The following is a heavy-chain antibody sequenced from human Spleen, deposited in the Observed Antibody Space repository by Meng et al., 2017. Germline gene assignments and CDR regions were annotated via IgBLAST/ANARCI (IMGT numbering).Heavy chain of an antibody. J-gene: IGHJ3*02. CDR3: ARGSFHPIHAFDI. CDR1: GGSISSSSYY. D-gene: IGHD3-16*02. CDR2: IYYSGST. Sequence: GSLRLSCTVSGGSISSSSYYWGWIRQPPGKGLEWIGSIYYSGSTYYNPSLKSRVTISVDTSKNQFSLKLSSVTAADTAVYYCARGSFHPIHAFDIWDQGTMVTVS. V-gene: IGHV4-39*07.